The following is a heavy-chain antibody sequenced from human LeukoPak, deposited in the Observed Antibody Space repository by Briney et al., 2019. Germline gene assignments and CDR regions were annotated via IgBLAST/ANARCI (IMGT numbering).Heavy chain of an antibody. CDR1: GLTFSKYS. CDR3: ARDNWVDC. V-gene: IGHV3-48*04. Sequence: GGSLRLSGAASGLTFSKYSMTWVRQAPGKGLEWVSFIDTSSTTMYYTDSVKGRFTISRDNAKNSLYLQMNSLKVEDTAIYYCARDNWVDCWGQGTLVTVSS. CDR2: IDTSSTTM. J-gene: IGHJ5*01.